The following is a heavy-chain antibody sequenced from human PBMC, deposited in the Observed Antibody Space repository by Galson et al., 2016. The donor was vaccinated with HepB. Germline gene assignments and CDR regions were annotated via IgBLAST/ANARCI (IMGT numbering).Heavy chain of an antibody. D-gene: IGHD5-24*01. CDR3: ARGDGYNYY. CDR1: GLSLNNYY. CDR2: IHSSGST. J-gene: IGHJ4*02. V-gene: IGHV4-59*01. Sequence: SETLSLTCSVSGLSLNNYYWCWIRQPPGKGLEWIGHIHSSGSTSCNPSLQSRVTISVDTSKSQFSLNLSSVTAADTAVYYCARGDGYNYYWGQGTLVTVSS.